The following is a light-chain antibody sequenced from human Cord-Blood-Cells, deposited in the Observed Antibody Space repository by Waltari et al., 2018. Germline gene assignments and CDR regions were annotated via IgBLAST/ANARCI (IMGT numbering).Light chain of an antibody. J-gene: IGKJ4*01. Sequence: DIQMTQSPSSLSASVGDRVTITCRASQSISSYLNWYQQKPGKAPKRLIYAASSLQSGCPSRFSGSGSGTDFTLTISSLQPEDFATYYCQQSYSTPLTFGGGTKVEIK. V-gene: IGKV1-39*01. CDR3: QQSYSTPLT. CDR1: QSISSY. CDR2: AAS.